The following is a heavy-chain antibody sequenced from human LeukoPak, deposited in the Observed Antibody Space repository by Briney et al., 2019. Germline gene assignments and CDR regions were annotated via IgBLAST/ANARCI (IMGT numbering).Heavy chain of an antibody. Sequence: GGSLRLSCAASGFTFSNAWMNWVRQAPGKGLEWVGLIKSKTDGGTTDYAAPVKGRFTISRDDSKNTLYLQMNSLKTEDTAVYYCTRSGITYYYGMDVWGQGTTVTVSS. D-gene: IGHD3-10*01. CDR3: TRSGITYYYGMDV. CDR2: IKSKTDGGTT. V-gene: IGHV3-15*07. J-gene: IGHJ6*02. CDR1: GFTFSNAW.